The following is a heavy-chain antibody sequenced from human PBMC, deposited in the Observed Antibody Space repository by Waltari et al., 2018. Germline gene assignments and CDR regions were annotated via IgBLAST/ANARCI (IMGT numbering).Heavy chain of an antibody. J-gene: IGHJ6*03. CDR1: GFTVSSNY. D-gene: IGHD3-10*01. CDR2: IYSGGST. V-gene: IGHV3-53*02. Sequence: EVQLVETGGGLIQPGGSLRLSCAASGFTVSSNYMRWVRQAPGKGLEWVSVIYSGGSTYYADSVKGRFTISRDNSKNTLYLQMNSLRAEDTAVYYCARSGSGSYFSSYYYYMDVWGKGTTVTVSS. CDR3: ARSGSGSYFSSYYYYMDV.